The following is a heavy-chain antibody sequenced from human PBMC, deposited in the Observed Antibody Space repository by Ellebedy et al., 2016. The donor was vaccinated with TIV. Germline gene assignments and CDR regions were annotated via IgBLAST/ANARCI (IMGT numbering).Heavy chain of an antibody. D-gene: IGHD6-6*01. CDR2: IDHHGST. CDR3: VRELVNRSAGGF. J-gene: IGHJ4*02. CDR1: GGSFLGYY. V-gene: IGHV4-34*01. Sequence: SETLSLXXSVQGGSFLGYYWSWIRQSPGKGLEWIGEIDHHGSTNYSPSFKSRVTISVDTSKSQFSLKLRSVTAADTAVYYCVRELVNRSAGGFWGQGTLVTVSS.